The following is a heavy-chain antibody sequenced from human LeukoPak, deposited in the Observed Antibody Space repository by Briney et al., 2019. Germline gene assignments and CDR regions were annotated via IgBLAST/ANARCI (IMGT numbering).Heavy chain of an antibody. CDR3: ARAGVYSNSRYWFGY. V-gene: IGHV3-7*03. J-gene: IGHJ4*02. Sequence: ETLSLTCAVSGGSISSSNWWSWVRQAPGKGLEWVANIKQDGSEKYYVDSVKGRFTISRDNAKNSLYLQVNSLRAEDTAVYYCARAGVYSNSRYWFGYWGQGTLVTVSS. CDR1: GGSISSSNW. CDR2: IKQDGSEK. D-gene: IGHD4-11*01.